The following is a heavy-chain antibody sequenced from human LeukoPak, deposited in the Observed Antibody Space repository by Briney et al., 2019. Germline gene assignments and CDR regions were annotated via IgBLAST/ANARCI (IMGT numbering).Heavy chain of an antibody. V-gene: IGHV3-15*01. CDR3: TTGHYYESSGPDY. D-gene: IGHD3-22*01. CDR2: IKSKTDGGTT. CDR1: GFTFSNDW. J-gene: IGHJ4*02. Sequence: PGGSLRLSCAASGFTFSNDWMSWVRQAPGKGLEWVGRIKSKTDGGTTNYAAPVKGRFTISRDDSKNTLYLQMNSLKTEDTAVYYCTTGHYYESSGPDYWGQGTLVTVSS.